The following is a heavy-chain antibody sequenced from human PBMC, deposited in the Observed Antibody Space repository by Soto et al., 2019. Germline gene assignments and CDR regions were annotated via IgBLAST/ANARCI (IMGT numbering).Heavy chain of an antibody. D-gene: IGHD3-22*01. CDR3: ARQIYDSDTGPNFQYYFDS. Sequence: PGESLKISCKGSGYSFAGYWITWVRQKPGKGLEWMGRIDPSDSQTYYSPSFRGHVTISVTKSITTVFLTWSSLRASDTAMYYCARQIYDSDTGPNFQYYFDSWGQGTPVTVSS. CDR1: GYSFAGYW. CDR2: IDPSDSQT. J-gene: IGHJ4*02. V-gene: IGHV5-10-1*01.